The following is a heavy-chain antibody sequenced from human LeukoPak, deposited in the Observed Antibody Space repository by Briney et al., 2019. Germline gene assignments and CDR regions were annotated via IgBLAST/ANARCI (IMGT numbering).Heavy chain of an antibody. D-gene: IGHD1-7*01. J-gene: IGHJ4*02. CDR2: ISSSSSYI. CDR3: ARSITGTDDY. Sequence: GSLRLSCAASGFTFSSYSMNWVRQAPGKGLEWVSSISSSSSYIYYADSVKGRFTISRDNAKNSLYLQTNSLRAEDTAVYYCARSITGTDDYWGQGTLVTASS. CDR1: GFTFSSYS. V-gene: IGHV3-21*01.